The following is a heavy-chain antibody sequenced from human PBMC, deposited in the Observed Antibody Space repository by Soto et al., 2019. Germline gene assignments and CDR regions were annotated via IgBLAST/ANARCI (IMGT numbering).Heavy chain of an antibody. CDR3: AHRVLRAVFGLVTTTAIYFDF. Sequence: QITLNESGPTVVKPTETLTLTCTFSGFSLTTSGVGVCWVRQSPGKAPECLAFIYWDDDKRYSTSLKSRLTITKDTSKNQVVLTMANVDPADTATYYCAHRVLRAVFGLVTTTAIYFDFWGQGTPVVVSS. J-gene: IGHJ4*02. D-gene: IGHD3-3*01. V-gene: IGHV2-5*02. CDR2: IYWDDDK. CDR1: GFSLTTSGVG.